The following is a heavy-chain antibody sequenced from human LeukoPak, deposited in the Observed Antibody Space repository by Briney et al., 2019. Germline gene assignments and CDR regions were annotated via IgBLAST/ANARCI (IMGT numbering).Heavy chain of an antibody. Sequence: ASETLSLTCAVYGGSFSGYYWSWIRQPPGKGLEWIGEINHSGSTNYNPSLKSRVTISVDTSKNQFSLKLSSVTAADTAVYYCARDLIAVAGFTWFDPWGQGTLVTVSS. CDR2: INHSGST. V-gene: IGHV4-34*01. J-gene: IGHJ5*02. D-gene: IGHD6-19*01. CDR3: ARDLIAVAGFTWFDP. CDR1: GGSFSGYY.